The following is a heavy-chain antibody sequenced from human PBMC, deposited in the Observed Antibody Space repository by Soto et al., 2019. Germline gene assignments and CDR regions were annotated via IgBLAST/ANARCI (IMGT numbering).Heavy chain of an antibody. D-gene: IGHD3-22*01. CDR3: ARGGNYYDSSGFDAFDI. CDR1: GYTFTVYY. J-gene: IGHJ3*02. Sequence: ASVKVSCKASGYTFTVYYMHWVRQAPGQGLEWMGWINPNSGGTNYAQKFQGWVTMTRDTSISTAYMELSRLRSDDTAVYYCARGGNYYDSSGFDAFDIWGQGTMVTVSS. V-gene: IGHV1-2*04. CDR2: INPNSGGT.